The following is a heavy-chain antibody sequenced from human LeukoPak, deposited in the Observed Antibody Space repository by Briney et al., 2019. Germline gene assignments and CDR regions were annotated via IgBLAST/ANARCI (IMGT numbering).Heavy chain of an antibody. CDR1: GGSISSGSYY. V-gene: IGHV4-61*02. J-gene: IGHJ6*02. CDR2: IYTSGST. CDR3: ARAGILMVYAAYYYYGMDV. D-gene: IGHD2-8*01. Sequence: SQTLSLTCTVSGGSISSGSYYWSWIRQPAGKGLEWIGRIYTSGSTNYNPSLKSRVTISVDTSKNQFSLKLSSVTAADTAVYYRARAGILMVYAAYYYYGMDVWGQGTTVTVSS.